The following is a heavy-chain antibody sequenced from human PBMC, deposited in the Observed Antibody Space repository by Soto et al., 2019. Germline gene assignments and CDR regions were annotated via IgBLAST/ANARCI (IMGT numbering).Heavy chain of an antibody. J-gene: IGHJ4*02. CDR2: FDPEDGET. CDR3: ARGISLIMAAPGY. V-gene: IGHV1-24*01. Sequence: GASVKVSCKVSGYTLTELSMHWVRQAPGKGLEWMGGFDPEDGETIYTQKFQGRVTMTTDTSTATAHMELTSLRSDDTAMYYCARGISLIMAAPGYWGQGTLVTVSS. D-gene: IGHD3-22*01. CDR1: GYTLTELS.